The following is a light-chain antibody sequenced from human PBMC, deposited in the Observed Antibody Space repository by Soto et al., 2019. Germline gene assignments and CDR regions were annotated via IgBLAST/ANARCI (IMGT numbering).Light chain of an antibody. CDR2: SDD. V-gene: IGLV1-44*01. CDR3: APWDDSLNGVYV. J-gene: IGLJ1*01. CDR1: RSNIGSNN. Sequence: QSVLTQPPSASGTPGQRVTISCSGSRSNIGSNNVYWYQQLPGTAPKLLIYSDDKRPSGVPDRFSGSKSGTSASLAISGLQSEDEADYYCAPWDDSLNGVYVFGPGTKVTVL.